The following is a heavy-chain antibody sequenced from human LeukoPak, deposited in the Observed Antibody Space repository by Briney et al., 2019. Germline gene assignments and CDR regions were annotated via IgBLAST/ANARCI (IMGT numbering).Heavy chain of an antibody. CDR1: GYTFTSYG. CDR3: ARGPRTSLTDYYGIDV. V-gene: IGHV1-18*01. D-gene: IGHD1-7*01. CDR2: ISAYNGNT. Sequence: ASVKVSCKASGYTFTSYGISWVRQAPGQGLEWMGGISAYNGNTNYAQNLQGRVTMTTDTSTSTAYMELRSLRSDDTAVYYCARGPRTSLTDYYGIDVWGQGTTVTVSS. J-gene: IGHJ6*02.